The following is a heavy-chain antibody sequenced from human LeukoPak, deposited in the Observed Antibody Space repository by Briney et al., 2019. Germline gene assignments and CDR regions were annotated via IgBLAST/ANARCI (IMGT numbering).Heavy chain of an antibody. CDR1: GGSISSSSYY. J-gene: IGHJ5*02. D-gene: IGHD2-2*01. CDR2: IYYSGST. CDR3: ARESLNNCSSTSCFNWFDP. Sequence: SETLSLTCTVSGGSISSSSYYWGWIRQPPGKGLEWIGSIYYSGSTYYNPSLKSRVTISVDRSKNQFSLKLSSVTAADTAVYYCARESLNNCSSTSCFNWFDPWGQGTLVTVSS. V-gene: IGHV4-39*07.